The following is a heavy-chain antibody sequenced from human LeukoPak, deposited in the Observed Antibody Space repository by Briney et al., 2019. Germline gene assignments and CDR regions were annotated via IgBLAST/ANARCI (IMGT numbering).Heavy chain of an antibody. CDR1: GFTFSSYA. D-gene: IGHD3-22*01. Sequence: GGSLRLSCAASGFTFSSYAMSWVRQAPGKGLEGVSSISSSGGSTYYADSVKGRFTISRDNSKNTLYLQMNSLRAEDTAVYYCAKDRPPQWLSGHFDYWGQGTLVTVSS. CDR3: AKDRPPQWLSGHFDY. CDR2: ISSSGGST. J-gene: IGHJ4*02. V-gene: IGHV3-23*01.